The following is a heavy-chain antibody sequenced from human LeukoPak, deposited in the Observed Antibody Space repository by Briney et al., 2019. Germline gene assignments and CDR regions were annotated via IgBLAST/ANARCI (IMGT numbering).Heavy chain of an antibody. CDR2: IYHSGST. CDR3: ARDPSIVVVPAAIDY. V-gene: IGHV4-39*07. D-gene: IGHD2-2*01. Sequence: PSETLSLTCTVSGGSISSSGYYWGWIRQPPGKGLEWIGSIYHSGSTYYNPSLKSRVTISVDTSKNQFSLKLSSVTAADTAVYYCARDPSIVVVPAAIDYWGQGTLVTVSS. J-gene: IGHJ4*02. CDR1: GGSISSSGYY.